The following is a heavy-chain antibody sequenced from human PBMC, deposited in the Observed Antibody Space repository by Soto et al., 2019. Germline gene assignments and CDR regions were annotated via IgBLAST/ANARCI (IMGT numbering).Heavy chain of an antibody. V-gene: IGHV1-69*04. Sequence: ASVKVSCKASGGTFSSYTISWVRQAPGQGLEWMGRIIPILGIANYAQKFQGRVTITADKSTSTAYMELSSLRSEDTAVYYCAREGDGYNYYFDYWGQGTLVTVSS. CDR3: AREGDGYNYYFDY. J-gene: IGHJ4*02. CDR2: IIPILGIA. D-gene: IGHD1-1*01. CDR1: GGTFSSYT.